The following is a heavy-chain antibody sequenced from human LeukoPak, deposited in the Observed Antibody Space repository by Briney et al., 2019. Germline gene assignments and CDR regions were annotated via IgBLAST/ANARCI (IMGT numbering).Heavy chain of an antibody. CDR3: ARSMYSSSLGFDP. V-gene: IGHV1-2*02. CDR2: INPNSGGT. CDR1: GYTFTGYY. D-gene: IGHD6-6*01. Sequence: ASVKVSCKASGYTFTGYYMHRVRQAPGQGLEWMGWINPNSGGTNYAQKFQGRVTMTRDTSISTAYMELSRLRSDDTAVYYCARSMYSSSLGFDPWGQGTLVTVSS. J-gene: IGHJ5*02.